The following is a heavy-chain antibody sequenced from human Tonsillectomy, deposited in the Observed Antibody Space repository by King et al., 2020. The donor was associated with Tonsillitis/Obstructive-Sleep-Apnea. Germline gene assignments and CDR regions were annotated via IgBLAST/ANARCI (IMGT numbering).Heavy chain of an antibody. CDR3: ATVQYPYTSSPNDN. CDR2: ISGSGGTT. V-gene: IGHV3-23*04. D-gene: IGHD6-13*01. Sequence: VQLVESGGGLQQPGGSLRLSCAASGFTFSSHAMSWVRQAPGKGLAWVSVISGSGGTTYYADSVKGRFTVSRDNSKNTLYLQMNSLRAEDTAVYYCATVQYPYTSSPNDNWGQGTLVTVSS. J-gene: IGHJ4*02. CDR1: GFTFSSHA.